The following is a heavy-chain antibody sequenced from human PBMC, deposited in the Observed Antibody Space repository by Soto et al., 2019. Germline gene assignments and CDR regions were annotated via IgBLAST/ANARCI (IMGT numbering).Heavy chain of an antibody. J-gene: IGHJ6*03. D-gene: IGHD1-26*01. CDR2: ICGSCGST. V-gene: IGHV3-23*01. CDR1: GFTFSNYA. Sequence: GGSPRLSCAASGFTFSNYAMTWVRQAPGKGLEWVSSICGSCGSTYYADSVKGRFTISRDNSKDTLYLQMNSLRAEDTAVYYCAKAKSGDYYYYYYVDDWGEGTTVTVSS. CDR3: AKAKSGDYYYYYYVDD.